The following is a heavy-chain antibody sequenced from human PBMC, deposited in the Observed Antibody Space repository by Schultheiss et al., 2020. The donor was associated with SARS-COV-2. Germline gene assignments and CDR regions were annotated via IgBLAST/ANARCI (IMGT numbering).Heavy chain of an antibody. V-gene: IGHV3-74*01. J-gene: IGHJ4*02. D-gene: IGHD5-24*01. CDR2: ISRDGSST. CDR3: ARDGDGYNFDY. CDR1: GFTFSTYL. Sequence: GGSLRLSCAASGFTFSTYLMHWVRQTPGKGLVWVSRISRDGSSTNYADSVKGRFTISRDNAKNTLYLQMSSLRADDTAVYYCARDGDGYNFDYWGQGALVTVSS.